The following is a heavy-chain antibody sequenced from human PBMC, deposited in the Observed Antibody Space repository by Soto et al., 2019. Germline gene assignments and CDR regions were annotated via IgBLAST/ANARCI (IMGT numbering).Heavy chain of an antibody. D-gene: IGHD5-12*01. V-gene: IGHV4-39*07. CDR1: GGSISSSSYY. J-gene: IGHJ4*02. CDR3: AREDIVATIFDY. Sequence: QLQLQESGPGLVKPSETLSLTCTVSGGSISSSSYYWGWIRQPPGKGLEWIGSIYYSGSTNYNPSLKSRVTISVDTSKNQFSLKLSSVTAADTAVYYCAREDIVATIFDYWGQGTLVTVSS. CDR2: IYYSGST.